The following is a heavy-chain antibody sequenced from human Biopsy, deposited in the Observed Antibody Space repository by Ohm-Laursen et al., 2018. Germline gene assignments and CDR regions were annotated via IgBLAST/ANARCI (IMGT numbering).Heavy chain of an antibody. Sequence: GTLSLTCAVYGGSLSGYYWNWIRQSPGKGLEWIGEINHRGFTSNNPSLKSRVAISVDTSKNQFSLKLGSVTAADTAVYYCAKNLAVSSYALDIWGQGTMVTVSS. V-gene: IGHV4-34*01. CDR2: INHRGFT. D-gene: IGHD2/OR15-2a*01. CDR3: AKNLAVSSYALDI. J-gene: IGHJ3*02. CDR1: GGSLSGYY.